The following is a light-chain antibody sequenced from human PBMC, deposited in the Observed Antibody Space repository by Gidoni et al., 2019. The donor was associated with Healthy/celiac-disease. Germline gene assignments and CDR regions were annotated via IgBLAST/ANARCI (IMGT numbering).Light chain of an antibody. CDR2: EAS. CDR3: QQYNSYPWT. V-gene: IGKV1-5*01. CDR1: QSISSW. J-gene: IGKJ1*01. Sequence: DIQMTQSPSPLSASVGDRATIPCRASQSISSWLAWYQQKPGKAPKLLTYEASSLESGVPSRFSGSGSGTEFTLTISSLQPDDFAHYYCQQYNSYPWTFGQGTKVEIK.